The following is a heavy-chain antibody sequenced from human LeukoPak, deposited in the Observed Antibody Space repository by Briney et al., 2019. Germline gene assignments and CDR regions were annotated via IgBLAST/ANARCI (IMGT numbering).Heavy chain of an antibody. CDR3: ARIGAGSSRDY. V-gene: IGHV3-33*01. Sequence: PGGSLRLSCAASGFTFSSYGMHWVRQAPGKGLEWVAVIWYDGSHKYYADSVKGRFTISRDNSKNTLHLQMNSLRAEDTAVYYCARIGAGSSRDYWGQGTLVTVPS. CDR2: IWYDGSHK. D-gene: IGHD6-13*01. CDR1: GFTFSSYG. J-gene: IGHJ4*02.